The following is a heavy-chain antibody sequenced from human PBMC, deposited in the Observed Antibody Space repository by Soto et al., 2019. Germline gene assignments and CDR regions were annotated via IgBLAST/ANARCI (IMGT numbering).Heavy chain of an antibody. Sequence: TLSLTFTVSGVSISSRGYYWSWIRQHRGKGLEWIGYISDSVTTYSNPSLKIRVTISVDTSQNQILLRLSSVTAADTAVYYCARGGFCTNGVCYAPYYGIDVWGQGTMVTVSS. CDR1: GVSISSRGYY. V-gene: IGHV4-31*03. D-gene: IGHD2-8*01. J-gene: IGHJ6*02. CDR3: ARGGFCTNGVCYAPYYGIDV. CDR2: ISDSVTT.